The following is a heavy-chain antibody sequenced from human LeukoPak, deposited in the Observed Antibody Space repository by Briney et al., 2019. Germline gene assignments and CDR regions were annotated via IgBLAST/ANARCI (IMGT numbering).Heavy chain of an antibody. CDR1: GFTLSSKKW. V-gene: IGHV3-74*01. D-gene: IGHD1-7*01. CDR3: ARAGNYRFDY. CDR2: INSEDSII. J-gene: IGHJ4*02. Sequence: SGGSLXLSCAASGFTLSSKKWLHWVGPAPGEXRVWVSRINSEDSIITYADSVKGRFTISRNNAKNTLYGQMKSLRGEDTGGYYCARAGNYRFDYWGQGTLVSVSS.